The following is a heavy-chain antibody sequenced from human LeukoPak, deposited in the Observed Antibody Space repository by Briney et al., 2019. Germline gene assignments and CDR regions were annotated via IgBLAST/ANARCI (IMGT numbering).Heavy chain of an antibody. D-gene: IGHD3-10*01. CDR1: GYTFTSYY. V-gene: IGHV1-46*01. CDR2: INSSGGST. CDR3: ARAHRSGYFQH. Sequence: ASVKVSCKASGYTFTSYYTHWVRQAPGQGLEWMGIINSSGGSTSYAQKFQGRVTMTRDTSTSTVYMELSSLRSEDTAVYYCARAHRSGYFQHWGQGTLVTVSS. J-gene: IGHJ1*01.